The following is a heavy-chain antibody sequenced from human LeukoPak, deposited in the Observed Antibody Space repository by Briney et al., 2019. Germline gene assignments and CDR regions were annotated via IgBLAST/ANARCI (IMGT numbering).Heavy chain of an antibody. CDR2: IIPILGIA. J-gene: IGHJ3*02. Sequence: GASVKVSCKASGGTFSSYAISWVRQAPGQGLEWMGRIIPILGIANYAQKFQGRVTITADKSTSTAYMELSSLRSEDTAVYYCAPIIYYDSSGYYPPGGAFDIWGQGTMVTVSS. V-gene: IGHV1-69*04. CDR3: APIIYYDSSGYYPPGGAFDI. CDR1: GGTFSSYA. D-gene: IGHD3-22*01.